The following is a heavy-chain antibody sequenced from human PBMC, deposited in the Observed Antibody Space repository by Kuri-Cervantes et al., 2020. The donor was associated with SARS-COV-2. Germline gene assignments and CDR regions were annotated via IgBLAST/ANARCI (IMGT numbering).Heavy chain of an antibody. D-gene: IGHD6-19*01. CDR2: INWNGGST. V-gene: IGHV3-20*04. Sequence: LSLTCAASGITFSSYSMNWVRQAPEKGLEWVSGINWNGGSTGYADSVKGRFTISRDNAKNSLYLQMNSLRAEDTALYYCARGDIAVDGALDYWGQGTLVTVSS. CDR1: GITFSSYS. J-gene: IGHJ4*02. CDR3: ARGDIAVDGALDY.